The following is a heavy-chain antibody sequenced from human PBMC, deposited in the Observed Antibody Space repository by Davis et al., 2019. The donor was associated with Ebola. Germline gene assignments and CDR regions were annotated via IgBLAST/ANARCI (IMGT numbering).Heavy chain of an antibody. V-gene: IGHV3-23*01. J-gene: IGHJ4*02. CDR1: GFNFINHA. Sequence: GGSLRLSCAASGFNFINHAMTWVRQAPGKGLEWVSSITGGGGSTHHADSVKGRFTISRDSWKNTLYLQMNSLRAEDTAIYYCANDDYIWGKSDYWGQGTLVTVSS. CDR2: ITGGGGST. D-gene: IGHD3-16*01. CDR3: ANDDYIWGKSDY.